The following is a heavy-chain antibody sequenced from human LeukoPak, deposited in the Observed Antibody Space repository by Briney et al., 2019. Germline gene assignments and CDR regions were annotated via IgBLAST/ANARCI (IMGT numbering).Heavy chain of an antibody. CDR1: GFTFSSHW. CDR3: ARDLSGIAGYTYGRGIDY. CDR2: IKKDGSEK. Sequence: GGSLRLSCAASGFTFSSHWMSWVRQAPGKGLEWVANIKKDGSEKYYVDAVEGRFTISRDNAKTSLYLQMNSLRAEDTAVYYCARDLSGIAGYTYGRGIDYWGQGTLVTVSS. J-gene: IGHJ4*02. V-gene: IGHV3-7*01. D-gene: IGHD5-18*01.